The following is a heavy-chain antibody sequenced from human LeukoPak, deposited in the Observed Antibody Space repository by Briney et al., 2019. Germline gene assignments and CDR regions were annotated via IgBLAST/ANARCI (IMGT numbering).Heavy chain of an antibody. CDR1: GFTFSSYW. CDR3: ARDRWRPPYYYMDV. D-gene: IGHD5-24*01. V-gene: IGHV3-7*01. CDR2: IKQDGSEK. Sequence: GSLRLSCAASGFTFSSYWMSWVRQAPGKGLEWVANIKQDGSEKYYVDSVKGRFTISRDNAKNSLYLQMNSLRAEDTAVYYCARDRWRPPYYYMDVWGQGTTVTVSS. J-gene: IGHJ6*03.